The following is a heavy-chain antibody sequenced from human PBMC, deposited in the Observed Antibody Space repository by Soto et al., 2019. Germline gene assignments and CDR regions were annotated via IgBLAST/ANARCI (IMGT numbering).Heavy chain of an antibody. CDR2: ISSNGGST. CDR3: ARDRQYCSGGSCYSYYYYMDV. D-gene: IGHD2-15*01. V-gene: IGHV3-64*01. CDR1: GFTFSSYA. J-gene: IGHJ6*03. Sequence: GGSLRLSCAASGFTFSSYAMHWVRQAPGKGLEYVSAISSNGGSTYYANSVKGRFTISRDNSKNTLYLQMGSLRAEDMAVYYCARDRQYCSGGSCYSYYYYMDVWGKGTTVTVSS.